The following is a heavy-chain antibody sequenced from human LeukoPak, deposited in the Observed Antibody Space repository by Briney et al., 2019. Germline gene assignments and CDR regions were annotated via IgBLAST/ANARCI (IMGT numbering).Heavy chain of an antibody. CDR3: AGDRPIVVVVAANYYYYYYGMDV. J-gene: IGHJ6*04. Sequence: SQTFSLTCAISGDSFSSNSAAWNWIRQSPSRGLEWLGRTYYRSKWYNDYAVSVKSRITINPDTSKNQFSLQLNSVTPEDTAVYYCAGDRPIVVVVAANYYYYYYGMDVWGKGTTVTVSS. D-gene: IGHD2-15*01. CDR1: GDSFSSNSAA. CDR2: TYYRSKWYN. V-gene: IGHV6-1*01.